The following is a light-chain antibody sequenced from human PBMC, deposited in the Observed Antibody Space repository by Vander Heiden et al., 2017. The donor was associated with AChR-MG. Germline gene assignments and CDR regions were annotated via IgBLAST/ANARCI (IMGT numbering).Light chain of an antibody. Sequence: SYELTQPPSVSVSSGQTASITCSGDKLGNKYICWYQQKPGQSPVLLIYQNTKRPSGIPERFSGSNSGNTATLTISGTQSVDEADYFCQAWDTRSNWVFGGGTTLTVL. J-gene: IGLJ3*02. CDR2: QNT. CDR3: QAWDTRSNWV. V-gene: IGLV3-1*01. CDR1: KLGNKY.